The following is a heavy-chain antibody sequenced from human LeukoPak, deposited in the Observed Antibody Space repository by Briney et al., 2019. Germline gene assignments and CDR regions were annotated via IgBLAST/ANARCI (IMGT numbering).Heavy chain of an antibody. CDR2: ISGSGGST. J-gene: IGHJ4*02. CDR3: ARDSVIYGY. CDR1: GFTFSSYG. D-gene: IGHD3/OR15-3a*01. V-gene: IGHV3-23*01. Sequence: PGGTLRLSCAASGFTFSSYGMSWVRQAPGKGLEWVSAISGSGGSTYYADSVKGRFTVSRDNAKNSLYLQMSSLRAEDTAVYYCARDSVIYGYWGQGTLVTVSS.